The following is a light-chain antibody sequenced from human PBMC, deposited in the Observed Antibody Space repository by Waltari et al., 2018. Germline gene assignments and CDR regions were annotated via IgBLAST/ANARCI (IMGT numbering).Light chain of an antibody. J-gene: IGKJ1*01. V-gene: IGKV1-9*01. CDR1: QGVISH. Sequence: DIQLTQSPSFLSACIGDRVTITCRASQGVISHLDWYQQKPGKAPKLLIYAASTLQSGVPSRFSGSGSGTEFTLTIGSLQPEDFATSYCREIKSYPPWTFGQGTKVEIK. CDR2: AAS. CDR3: REIKSYPPWT.